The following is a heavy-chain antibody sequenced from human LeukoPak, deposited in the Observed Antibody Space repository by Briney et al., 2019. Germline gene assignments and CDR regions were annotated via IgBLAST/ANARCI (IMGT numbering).Heavy chain of an antibody. CDR3: ATTPLFGYSSSWSYFDY. D-gene: IGHD6-13*01. V-gene: IGHV1-24*01. CDR2: FDPEDSET. Sequence: ASVKVSCKVSGYTLTELSMHWVRQAPGKGLEWMGGFDPEDSETIYAQKFQGRVTMTEDTSTDTAYMELSSLRSEDTAVYYCATTPLFGYSSSWSYFDYWGQGTLVTVSS. J-gene: IGHJ4*02. CDR1: GYTLTELS.